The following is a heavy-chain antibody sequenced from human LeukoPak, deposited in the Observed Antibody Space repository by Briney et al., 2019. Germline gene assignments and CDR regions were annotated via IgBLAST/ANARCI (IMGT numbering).Heavy chain of an antibody. CDR3: ARRSTYYESSGQVPFDY. CDR2: ISGSSGII. V-gene: IGHV3-48*01. CDR1: GFTFNTYT. D-gene: IGHD3-22*01. Sequence: GGSLRLSCAASGFTFNTYTMNWVRQAPGKGLEWVSYISGSSGIIDYADSVRGRFTISRDNAKNSLYLQMNSLRAEDTAVYYCARRSTYYESSGQVPFDYWGQGTLVTVSS. J-gene: IGHJ4*02.